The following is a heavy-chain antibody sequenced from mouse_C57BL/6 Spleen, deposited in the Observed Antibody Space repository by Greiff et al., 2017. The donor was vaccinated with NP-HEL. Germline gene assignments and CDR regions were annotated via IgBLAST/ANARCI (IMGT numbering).Heavy chain of an antibody. V-gene: IGHV5-17*01. CDR1: GFTFSDYG. J-gene: IGHJ4*01. Sequence: EVMLVESGGGLVKPGGSLKLSCAASGFTFSDYGMHWVRQAPEKGLEWVAYISSGSSTIYYADTVKGRFTISRDNAKNTLFLQMTSLRSEVTAMYYCARRSLYAMDYWGQGTSVTVSS. CDR3: ARRSLYAMDY. CDR2: ISSGSSTI.